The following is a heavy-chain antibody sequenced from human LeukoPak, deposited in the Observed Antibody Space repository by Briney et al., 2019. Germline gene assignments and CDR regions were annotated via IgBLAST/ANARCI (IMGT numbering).Heavy chain of an antibody. D-gene: IGHD3-10*01. V-gene: IGHV1-2*02. CDR2: INPNSGGT. CDR1: GYTFTGYY. CDR3: ARGEVRYYYGSGSPQDNDY. Sequence: GASVKVSCKASGYTFTGYYMHWVRQAPGQGLEWMGWINPNSGGTNYAQKFQGRVTMTRDTSISTAYMELGRLRSDDTAVYYCARGEVRYYYGSGSPQDNDYWGQGTLVTVSS. J-gene: IGHJ4*02.